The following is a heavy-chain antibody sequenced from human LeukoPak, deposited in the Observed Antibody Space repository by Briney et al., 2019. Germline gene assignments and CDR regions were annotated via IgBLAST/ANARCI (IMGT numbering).Heavy chain of an antibody. D-gene: IGHD4-17*01. Sequence: GGSLRLSCAASGFTFGSYAMSWVRQAPGKGLEWVSAISSSGGSTYYADSVKGRFTISRDNSKDTLYLQMNSLRAEDTAVYYCAVGLTTVTTPTSYWGQGTLVTVSS. J-gene: IGHJ4*02. V-gene: IGHV3-23*01. CDR1: GFTFGSYA. CDR3: AVGLTTVTTPTSY. CDR2: ISSSGGST.